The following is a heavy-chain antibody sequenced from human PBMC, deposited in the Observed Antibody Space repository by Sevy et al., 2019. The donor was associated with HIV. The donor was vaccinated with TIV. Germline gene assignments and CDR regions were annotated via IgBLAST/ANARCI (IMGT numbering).Heavy chain of an antibody. Sequence: ASVKVSCKVSGYTLTELSMHWVRQAPGKGLEWMGGFDPADGETVYAQKFQGRVTVTEDTSTDTAYMELSSLRSEDTAVYYCATNSRYFSGSTFYSAEGLFDPWGQGTLVTVSS. CDR2: FDPADGET. D-gene: IGHD2-15*01. CDR3: ATNSRYFSGSTFYSAEGLFDP. V-gene: IGHV1-24*01. J-gene: IGHJ5*02. CDR1: GYTLTELS.